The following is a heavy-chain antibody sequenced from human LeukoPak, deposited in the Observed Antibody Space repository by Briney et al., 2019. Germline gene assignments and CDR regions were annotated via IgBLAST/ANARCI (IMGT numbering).Heavy chain of an antibody. J-gene: IGHJ3*02. CDR1: GGSFSGDY. V-gene: IGHV4-34*01. Sequence: SETLSLTCAVYGGSFSGDYWSWNRQPPGKGLEWLGEINHSGSTNYNPSLKSRVTISVDTSKNQFSLRLSSVTAADTAVYYCARHDFFDGDAFDIWGQGTMGIVSS. CDR2: INHSGST. D-gene: IGHD5-24*01. CDR3: ARHDFFDGDAFDI.